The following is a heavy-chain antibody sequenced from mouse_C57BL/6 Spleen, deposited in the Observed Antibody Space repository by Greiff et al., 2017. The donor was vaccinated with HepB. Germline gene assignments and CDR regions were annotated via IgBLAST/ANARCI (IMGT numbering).Heavy chain of an antibody. J-gene: IGHJ2*01. CDR2: IRSKSNNYAT. D-gene: IGHD4-1*01. Sequence: DVKLVESGGGLVQPKGSLKLSCAASGFSFNTYAMNWVRQAPGKGLEWVARIRSKSNNYATYYADSVKDRFTISRDDSESMLYLQMNNLKTEDTAMYYCVRQGLGPFDYWGQGTTLTVSS. V-gene: IGHV10-1*01. CDR1: GFSFNTYA. CDR3: VRQGLGPFDY.